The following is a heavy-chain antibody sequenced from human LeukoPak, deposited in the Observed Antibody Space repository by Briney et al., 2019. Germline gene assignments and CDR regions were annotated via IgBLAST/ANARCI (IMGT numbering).Heavy chain of an antibody. Sequence: SETLSLTCTVSGGSISSTSYYWGWIRQPPGKGLEWIGSIYYSWDTYYNPSLKSRVTISVDTSKNQFSLKLSSVTAADTAVYYCAREEMAILDYWGQGTLVTVSS. J-gene: IGHJ4*02. CDR3: AREEMAILDY. CDR2: IYYSWDT. D-gene: IGHD5-24*01. V-gene: IGHV4-39*07. CDR1: GGSISSTSYY.